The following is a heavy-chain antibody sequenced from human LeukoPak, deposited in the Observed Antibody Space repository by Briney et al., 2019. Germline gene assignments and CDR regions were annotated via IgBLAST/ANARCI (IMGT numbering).Heavy chain of an antibody. D-gene: IGHD2-2*01. J-gene: IGHJ5*02. CDR2: INHSGST. CDR1: GGSFSGYY. V-gene: IGHV4-34*01. Sequence: SETLSLTCAVYGGSFSGYYWSWIRQPPGKGLEWIGEINHSGSTNYNPSLKSRVTISVDTSKNQFSLKLSSVTAADTAVYYCARGRYLSTSCQGPWFDPWGQGTLVTVSS. CDR3: ARGRYLSTSCQGPWFDP.